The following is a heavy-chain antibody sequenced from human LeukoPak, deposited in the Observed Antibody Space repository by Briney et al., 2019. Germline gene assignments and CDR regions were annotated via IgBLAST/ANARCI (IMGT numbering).Heavy chain of an antibody. CDR2: IIPIFGTA. V-gene: IGHV1-69*01. CDR1: GGTFSNYA. Sequence: SVKVSCKASGGTFSNYAISWVRQAPGQGLEWMGGIIPIFGTANYAQKFQGRVTITADESTSTAYMELSSLRSEDTAVYYCARWELGSGTPAGRRNYYYYGMDVWGQGTTVTVSS. D-gene: IGHD3-10*01. CDR3: ARWELGSGTPAGRRNYYYYGMDV. J-gene: IGHJ6*02.